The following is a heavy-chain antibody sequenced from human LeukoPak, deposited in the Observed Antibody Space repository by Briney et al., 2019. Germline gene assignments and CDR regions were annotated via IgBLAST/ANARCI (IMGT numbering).Heavy chain of an antibody. D-gene: IGHD6-19*01. Sequence: ASLKVACKACAYSCTSYCGGWVRQALGQRVGRMGWISAYNGNTNYAQKLQGRVTMTTDTSTSTAYMELRSLRSDDTAVYYCARGRLAYNWFDPWGQGTLVTVSS. J-gene: IGHJ5*02. CDR1: AYSCTSYC. CDR3: ARGRLAYNWFDP. CDR2: ISAYNGNT. V-gene: IGHV1-18*01.